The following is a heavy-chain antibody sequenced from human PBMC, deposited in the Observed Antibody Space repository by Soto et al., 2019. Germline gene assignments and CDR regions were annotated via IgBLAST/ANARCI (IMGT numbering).Heavy chain of an antibody. D-gene: IGHD3-10*01. CDR2: IRSKANNYAT. J-gene: IGHJ6*02. CDR1: GFTFSGSA. Sequence: PGGSLRLSCAASGFTFSGSAVHWVRQASGKGLEWVGRIRSKANNYATAYAASVKGRFTISRDDSTNTAYLQMNSLKTEDTAVYYCAGRVASGDYFYYYGMDVWGQGTTVTVSS. V-gene: IGHV3-73*01. CDR3: AGRVASGDYFYYYGMDV.